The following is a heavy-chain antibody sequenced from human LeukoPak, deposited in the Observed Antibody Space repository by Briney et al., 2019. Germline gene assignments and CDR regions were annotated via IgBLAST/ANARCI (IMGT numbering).Heavy chain of an antibody. V-gene: IGHV4-34*01. J-gene: IGHJ4*02. CDR2: ISHSGTT. CDR3: ARVALRFLEPFDY. D-gene: IGHD3-3*01. Sequence: SETLSLTCSVYGGSLNGYYWSWIRQPPGKGLEWIGEISHSGTTNYNPSLTSRVTMSLDTCKNQFSLKLNSATAADTAVYYCARVALRFLEPFDYWGQGTLVTVSS. CDR1: GGSLNGYY.